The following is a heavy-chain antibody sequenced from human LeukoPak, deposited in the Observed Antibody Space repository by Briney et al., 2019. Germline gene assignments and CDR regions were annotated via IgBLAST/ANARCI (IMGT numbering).Heavy chain of an antibody. V-gene: IGHV1-2*06. D-gene: IGHD6-13*01. CDR1: GYTFTGYH. Sequence: ASVNLSCTASGYTFTGYHIHWILHPPAQGLELMWLINTYHGDTNFSQKFQVRVTMTRDTSITTAYMDLSSLTPDDTAVYFCARDQGSLTRSWYTGYWGQGTQVTVSS. CDR2: INTYHGDT. CDR3: ARDQGSLTRSWYTGY. J-gene: IGHJ4*02.